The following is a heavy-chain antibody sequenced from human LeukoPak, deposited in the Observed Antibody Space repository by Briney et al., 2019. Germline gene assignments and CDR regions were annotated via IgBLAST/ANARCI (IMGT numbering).Heavy chain of an antibody. D-gene: IGHD3-22*01. V-gene: IGHV3-7*01. J-gene: IGHJ2*01. CDR2: INQDGSEI. CDR1: GFTSSNYW. CDR3: ARDQGSMIVVRTTKWYFDL. Sequence: GGSLRLSCAASGFTSSNYWMSWVRQAPGKGLEWLANINQDGSEIYYVDSVKGRFTISRDNGKNSLYLQINSLRADDTAVYYCARDQGSMIVVRTTKWYFDLWGRGTLVTVSS.